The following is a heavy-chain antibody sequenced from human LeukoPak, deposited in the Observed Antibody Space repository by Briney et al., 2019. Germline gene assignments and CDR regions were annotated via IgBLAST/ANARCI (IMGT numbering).Heavy chain of an antibody. V-gene: IGHV3-66*02. CDR3: AKTSLSDASGHYYYMDV. D-gene: IGHD3-3*01. CDR1: GFTVSNNY. Sequence: GGSLRLSCAASGFTVSNNYLHWVRQAPGKGLEWVSVIYSGGTTYYADSVKGRFTISRDNSQKTVSLQVNNLRTEDTALYYCAKTSLSDASGHYYYMDVWGKGTTVTVSS. CDR2: IYSGGTT. J-gene: IGHJ6*03.